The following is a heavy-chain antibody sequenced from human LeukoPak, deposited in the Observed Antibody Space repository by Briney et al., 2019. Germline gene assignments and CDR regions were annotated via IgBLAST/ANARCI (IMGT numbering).Heavy chain of an antibody. CDR1: GFISRDYP. Sequence: GGSLRLSCAASGFISRDYPMSWVRQTPGKGLEWVSSISAGGGGIYYVDSVKGRFTVSRDDSKNTLYLQMNSLRVEDTALYYCAKESNGRRFDFDYWGQGPLATVPS. CDR3: AKESNGRRFDFDY. V-gene: IGHV3-23*01. D-gene: IGHD1-26*01. CDR2: ISAGGGGI. J-gene: IGHJ4*02.